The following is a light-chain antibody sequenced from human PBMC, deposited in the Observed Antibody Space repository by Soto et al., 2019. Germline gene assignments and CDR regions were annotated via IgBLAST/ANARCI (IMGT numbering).Light chain of an antibody. CDR1: QTVSSSY. J-gene: IGKJ1*01. CDR2: GAS. CDR3: QQYGSSPRT. Sequence: EIVLTQSPGTLSLSPGERATLSCRASQTVSSSYLAWYQQKPGQAPRVLIYGASSRATGIPDRFAGSGSGTEFTLTISRLEPEDCAVYYCQQYGSSPRTFGQGTKVETK. V-gene: IGKV3-20*01.